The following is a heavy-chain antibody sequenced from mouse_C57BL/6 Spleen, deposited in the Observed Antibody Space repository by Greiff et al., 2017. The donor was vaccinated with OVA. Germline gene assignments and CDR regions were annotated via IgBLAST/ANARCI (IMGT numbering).Heavy chain of an antibody. CDR2: INPNNGGT. CDR1: GYTFTDYY. V-gene: IGHV1-26*01. CDR3: ARNLPGYFDV. J-gene: IGHJ1*03. Sequence: EVQLQQSGPELVKPGASVKISCKASGYTFTDYYMNWVKQSHGKSLEWIGDINPNNGGTSYNQKFKGKATLTVDKSSSTAYMELRSLTSEDSAVYYCARNLPGYFDVWGTGTTVTVSS.